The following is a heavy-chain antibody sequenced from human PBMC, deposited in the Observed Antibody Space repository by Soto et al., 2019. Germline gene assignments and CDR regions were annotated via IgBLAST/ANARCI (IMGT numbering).Heavy chain of an antibody. V-gene: IGHV1-69*01. D-gene: IGHD2-8*01. CDR3: AGCNATLVCRGKYY. Sequence: QVLLVQSGPEVKKPGSSVKVSCKASGGTFNNYAINWVRHAPGNGLEWMGGIIPTCGTGNHAQKFQGRVTITADESTTTDYTELTTVCSVDPSTNSSAGCNATLVCRGKYY. CDR1: GGTFNNYA. CDR2: IIPTCGTG. J-gene: IGHJ6*01.